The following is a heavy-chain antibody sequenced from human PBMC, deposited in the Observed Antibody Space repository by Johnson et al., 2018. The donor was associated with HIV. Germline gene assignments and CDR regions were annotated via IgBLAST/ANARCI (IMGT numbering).Heavy chain of an antibody. D-gene: IGHD7-27*01. J-gene: IGHJ3*02. V-gene: IGHV3-9*01. CDR1: GFTFSRYG. CDR3: ARVSWGDAFDI. CDR2: ISWNSGSI. Sequence: VQLVESGGGVVQPGGSLRLSCVASGFTFSRYGMHWVRQAPGKGLEWVSGISWNSGSIGYADSVKGRFTISRDNAKNSLYLQMNSLRAEDTALYYCARVSWGDAFDIWGQGTMVTVSS.